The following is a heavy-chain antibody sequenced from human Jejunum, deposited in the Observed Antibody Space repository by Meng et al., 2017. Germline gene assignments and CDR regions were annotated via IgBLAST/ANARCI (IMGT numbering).Heavy chain of an antibody. D-gene: IGHD3-16*02. Sequence: GGSLRLSCIASGFTFTKYAMIWVRQAPGKGLEWVSVISASGGNTYYADSVKGRLTISRDNSKNTVYLQVNSLRAEDTAVYYCAKDLNDYIWGNYLYLGIDSWGQGTLVTVSS. CDR2: ISASGGNT. CDR1: GFTFTKYA. CDR3: AKDLNDYIWGNYLYLGIDS. V-gene: IGHV3-23*01. J-gene: IGHJ4*02.